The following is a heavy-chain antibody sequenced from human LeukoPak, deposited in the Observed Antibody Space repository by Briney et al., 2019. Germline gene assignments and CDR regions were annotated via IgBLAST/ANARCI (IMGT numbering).Heavy chain of an antibody. J-gene: IGHJ3*02. Sequence: SETLSLTCTVSGGSISSGDYYWSWIRQPPGKGLEWIVYVYYSGSTYYNPSLKSRVTISVDTSKNQFSLKLSSVTAADTAVYYCARDRPTILVRGSHDLDAFDIWGQGTMVTVSS. CDR3: ARDRPTILVRGSHDLDAFDI. CDR2: VYYSGST. CDR1: GGSISSGDYY. V-gene: IGHV4-30-4*01. D-gene: IGHD3-10*01.